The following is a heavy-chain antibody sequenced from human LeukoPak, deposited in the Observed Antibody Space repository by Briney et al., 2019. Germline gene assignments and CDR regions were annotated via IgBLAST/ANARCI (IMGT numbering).Heavy chain of an antibody. V-gene: IGHV1-18*01. CDR2: ISSYNGTT. CDR1: GYTFNSYG. D-gene: IGHD6-13*01. Sequence: ASVKVSCKASGYTFNSYGISWLRQAPVQGLEWMGWISSYNGTTNYAQKFQGRVTMTTDTSTSTAYMELRSVRSDDTAVYYCETGTPSSWYNYFDYWGQGTLVTVSS. CDR3: ETGTPSSWYNYFDY. J-gene: IGHJ4*02.